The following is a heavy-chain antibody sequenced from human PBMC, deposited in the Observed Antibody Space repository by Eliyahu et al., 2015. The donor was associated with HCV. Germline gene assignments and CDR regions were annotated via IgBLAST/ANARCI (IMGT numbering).Heavy chain of an antibody. CDR3: ASGTLPGYYYDSSASFDY. CDR2: IDPRSSGT. CDR1: GYTFTGYY. D-gene: IGHD3-22*01. Sequence: QVQLVQSGAEVKKPGASVXVSCKASGYTFTGYYXHWXXXAPGQGXXWMGXIDPRSSGTNYAQKFQGRVTMTRDTSITTAYMELSRLRSDDTAVYYCASGTLPGYYYDSSASFDYWGQGTLVTVSS. J-gene: IGHJ4*02. V-gene: IGHV1-2*02.